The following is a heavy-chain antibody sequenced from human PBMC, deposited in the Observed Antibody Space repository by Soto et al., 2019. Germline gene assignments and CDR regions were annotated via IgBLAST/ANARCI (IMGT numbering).Heavy chain of an antibody. D-gene: IGHD2-21*01. CDR2: ISWNSGSI. CDR3: AKDSSPRTCDGMDV. V-gene: IGHV3-9*01. Sequence: EVQLVESGGGLVQPGRSLRLSCAASGFTFDDYAMHWVRQAPGKGLEWVSGISWNSGSIGYADSVKGRFTISRDNAKNSLYLQMNSLRAEDTALYYCAKDSSPRTCDGMDVWGQGTTVTVSS. CDR1: GFTFDDYA. J-gene: IGHJ6*02.